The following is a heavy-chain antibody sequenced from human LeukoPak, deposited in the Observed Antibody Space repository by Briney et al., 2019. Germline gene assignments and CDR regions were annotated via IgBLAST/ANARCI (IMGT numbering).Heavy chain of an antibody. D-gene: IGHD5-18*01. J-gene: IGHJ4*02. Sequence: GGSLRLSCAASGFTFSSYGMHWVRQAPGKGLEWVGVIWCDGSNKYYADSVKGRFTISRDNSKNTLYLQMNSLRAEDTAVYYCARDTTYTAMALGPFDYWGQGTLVTVSS. CDR2: IWCDGSNK. CDR1: GFTFSSYG. CDR3: ARDTTYTAMALGPFDY. V-gene: IGHV3-33*01.